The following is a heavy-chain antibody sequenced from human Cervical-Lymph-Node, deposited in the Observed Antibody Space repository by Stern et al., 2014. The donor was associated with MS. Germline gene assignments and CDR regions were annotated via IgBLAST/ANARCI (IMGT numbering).Heavy chain of an antibody. D-gene: IGHD5-18*01. CDR1: GYNFTNFA. J-gene: IGHJ4*02. CDR3: ARDFVDIPMVTRSDYLDY. Sequence: QVQLVQSGSELKKPGASVKVSCKVSGYNFTNFAMNWVRQAPGQGLEWMGWINTKTGKSTYAQDFTGRFVFSLDTSVSTAHLQISSLKAEDTAIYYCARDFVDIPMVTRSDYLDYWGQGTLVTVSS. CDR2: INTKTGKS. V-gene: IGHV7-4-1*02.